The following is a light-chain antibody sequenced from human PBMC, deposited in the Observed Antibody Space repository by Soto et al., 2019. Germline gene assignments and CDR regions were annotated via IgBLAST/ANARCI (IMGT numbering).Light chain of an antibody. Sequence: EIVMTQSPATLSVSPGEGATLSCKASQNVYNNLAWYQQRPGQPPRLLIYDASTRATGISARFNGSGYGTDFTLTISSLQSGDFAVYFCQQCRNWPLTFGGGTKVEIK. CDR1: QNVYNN. CDR3: QQCRNWPLT. CDR2: DAS. V-gene: IGKV3-15*01. J-gene: IGKJ4*01.